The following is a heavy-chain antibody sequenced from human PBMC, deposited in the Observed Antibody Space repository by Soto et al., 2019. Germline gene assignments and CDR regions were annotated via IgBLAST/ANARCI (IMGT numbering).Heavy chain of an antibody. D-gene: IGHD3-3*02. CDR3: TTVPIFGVVYLFDY. V-gene: IGHV3-15*07. J-gene: IGHJ4*02. CDR1: GFTFSNAW. Sequence: GGSLRLSCVASGFTFSNAWMNWVRQAPGKGLEWVGRIKSKTDGGKTDYAAPVKGRFTISRDDSKNTLYLQMNSLKTEDTAVYYCTTVPIFGVVYLFDYWGQGTLVTVSS. CDR2: IKSKTDGGKT.